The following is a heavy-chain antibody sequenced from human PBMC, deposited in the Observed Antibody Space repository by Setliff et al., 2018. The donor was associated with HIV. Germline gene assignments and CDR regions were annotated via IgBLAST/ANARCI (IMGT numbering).Heavy chain of an antibody. Sequence: ASVKVSCKASRSTFNSHTINWVRQATGQGLEWMGWINPNNGGTNYAQKFQGRVTMTRDTSTSTVYMELSSLRSEDTAVYYCARVRYCSGGSCYGGEYWFDPWGQGTLVTVSS. CDR3: ARVRYCSGGSCYGGEYWFDP. CDR1: RSTFNSHT. CDR2: INPNNGGT. D-gene: IGHD2-15*01. J-gene: IGHJ5*02. V-gene: IGHV1-2*02.